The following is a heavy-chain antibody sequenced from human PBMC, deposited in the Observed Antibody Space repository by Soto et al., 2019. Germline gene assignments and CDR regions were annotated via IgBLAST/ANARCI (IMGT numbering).Heavy chain of an antibody. V-gene: IGHV4-39*01. Sequence: SETLSLTCTVSGGSISSSSYYWGWIRQPPGKGLEWIGSIYYSGSTYYNPSLKSRVTISVDTSKNQFSLKLSSVTAADTAVYYCARGLGYSGYRIYYYMDVWGKGTTVTVSS. J-gene: IGHJ6*03. CDR2: IYYSGST. CDR3: ARGLGYSGYRIYYYMDV. CDR1: GGSISSSSYY. D-gene: IGHD5-12*01.